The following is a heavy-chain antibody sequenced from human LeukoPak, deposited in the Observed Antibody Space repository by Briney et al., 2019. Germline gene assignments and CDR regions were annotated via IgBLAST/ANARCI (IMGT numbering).Heavy chain of an antibody. CDR2: IYYSGST. CDR3: ARAALSRSFDY. CDR1: GGSISSGDYY. Sequence: SETLSPTCTVSGGSISSGDYYWSWIRQPPGKGLEWIGYIYYSGSTYYNPSLKSRVTISVDTSKNQFSLKLSSVTAADTAVYYCARAALSRSFDYWGQGTLVTVSS. J-gene: IGHJ4*02. V-gene: IGHV4-30-4*01.